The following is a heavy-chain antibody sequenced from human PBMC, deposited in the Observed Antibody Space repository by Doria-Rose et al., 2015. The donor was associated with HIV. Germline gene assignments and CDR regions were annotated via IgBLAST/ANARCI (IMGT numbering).Heavy chain of an antibody. D-gene: IGHD3-10*01. J-gene: IGHJ4*02. CDR1: GGSFSDHY. V-gene: IGHV4-34*01. CDR3: ARVPDNYITSPFDY. CDR2: INDTGSA. Sequence: QVPLQQWGAGLLKPSALLSLTCAVYGGSFSDHYWSWIRQPPGKGLEWIGEINDTGSANYNPSLKSRVTISVDTSKNQFSLKVSSVTAADTAVYYCARVPDNYITSPFDYWGQGKLVTVSS.